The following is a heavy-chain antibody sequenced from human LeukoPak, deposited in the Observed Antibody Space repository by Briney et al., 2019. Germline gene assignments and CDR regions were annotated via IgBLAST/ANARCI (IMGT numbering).Heavy chain of an antibody. CDR2: IYHSGST. V-gene: IGHV4-34*01. J-gene: IGHJ5*02. CDR1: GGSFSGYY. CDR3: ARGAGWFDP. Sequence: SETLSLTCAVYGGSFSGYYWSWIRQPPGKGLEWIGYIYHSGSTYYNPSLKSRVTISVDRSKNQFSLKLSSVTAADTAVYYCARGAGWFDPWGQGTLVTVSS.